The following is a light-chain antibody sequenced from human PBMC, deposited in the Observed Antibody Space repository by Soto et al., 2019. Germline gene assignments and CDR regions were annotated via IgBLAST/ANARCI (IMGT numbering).Light chain of an antibody. J-gene: IGKJ1*01. CDR3: QQYGTSPWT. CDR1: QSLTSGY. CDR2: GAS. V-gene: IGKV3-20*01. Sequence: EIVLTQSPGTLSLSPWERAALSCRASQSLTSGYLAWYQQKPGQAPRLLIYGASTRAAGIPDRFSGSGSGTDFTLTISRLEPEDFAVYYCQQYGTSPWTFGQGTKVDIK.